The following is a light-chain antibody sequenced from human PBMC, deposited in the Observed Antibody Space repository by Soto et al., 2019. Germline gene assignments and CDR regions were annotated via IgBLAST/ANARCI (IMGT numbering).Light chain of an antibody. V-gene: IGLV2-14*03. CDR2: EVT. CDR1: SGDIGAYNY. CDR3: TSYTTGDVYV. J-gene: IGLJ1*01. Sequence: QSALTQPASVSGSHGQSVTISCTGTSGDIGAYNYVSWYQQLPGKAPKCIISEVTDRPSPFSNRFSASKSGNTASLTISGLQAEDEADYYCTSYTTGDVYVFGTGTKLTVL.